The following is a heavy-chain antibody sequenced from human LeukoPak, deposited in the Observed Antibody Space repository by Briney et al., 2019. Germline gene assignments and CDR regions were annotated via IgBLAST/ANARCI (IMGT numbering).Heavy chain of an antibody. V-gene: IGHV1-2*02. Sequence: ASVKVSCKASGYTFTGYYMHWVRQAPGQGLEWMGWINPNSGGTNYAQKFQGRVTMTRDTSISTAYMDLSRLRSDDTAVYYCARDRDDSSGYLYFQHWGQGTLVTVSS. CDR2: INPNSGGT. D-gene: IGHD3-22*01. CDR1: GYTFTGYY. CDR3: ARDRDDSSGYLYFQH. J-gene: IGHJ1*01.